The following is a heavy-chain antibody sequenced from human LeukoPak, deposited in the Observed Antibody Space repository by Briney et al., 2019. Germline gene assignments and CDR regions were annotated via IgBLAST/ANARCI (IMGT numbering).Heavy chain of an antibody. J-gene: IGHJ2*01. CDR2: ISGSGNST. V-gene: IGHV3-23*01. CDR3: VKDNSNWYWYFDL. CDR1: GFTFNNYA. Sequence: GVSLRLSCAASGFTFNNYAMIWVRQAPGKGLEWVSVISGSGNSTYYADSVKGRFTISRDNSKNTLYLQMNRLRGEDTAVYHCVKDNSNWYWYFDLWGRGTLVTVSS. D-gene: IGHD1-1*01.